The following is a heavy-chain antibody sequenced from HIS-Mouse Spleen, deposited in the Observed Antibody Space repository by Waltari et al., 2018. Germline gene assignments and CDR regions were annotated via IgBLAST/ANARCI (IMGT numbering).Heavy chain of an antibody. Sequence: QVTLRESGPALVKPTQTLTLTCTFSGFSLSTSGMCVSWIRHPPGKALEWLERIDWDDDKYYSTSLKTRLTISKDTSKNQVVLTMTNMDPVDTATYYCARIAEGYSSGWYAFDYWGQGTLVTVSS. CDR2: IDWDDDK. J-gene: IGHJ4*02. CDR1: GFSLSTSGMC. D-gene: IGHD6-19*01. V-gene: IGHV2-70*15. CDR3: ARIAEGYSSGWYAFDY.